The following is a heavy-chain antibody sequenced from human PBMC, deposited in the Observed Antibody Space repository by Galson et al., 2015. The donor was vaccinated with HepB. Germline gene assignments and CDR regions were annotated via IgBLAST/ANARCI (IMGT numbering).Heavy chain of an antibody. Sequence: SETLSLTCAVSGGSISSSNWWSWVRQPPGKGLEWIGEIYHSGSTNYNPSLKSRVTISVDTSKNQFSLKLSSVTAADTAVYYCAREAPGAGFDPWGQGTLVTVSS. V-gene: IGHV4-4*02. D-gene: IGHD3-10*01. CDR2: IYHSGST. J-gene: IGHJ5*02. CDR1: GGSISSSNW. CDR3: AREAPGAGFDP.